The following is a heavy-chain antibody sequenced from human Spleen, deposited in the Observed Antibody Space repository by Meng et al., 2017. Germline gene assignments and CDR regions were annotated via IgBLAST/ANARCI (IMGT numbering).Heavy chain of an antibody. CDR1: GFIFSTYA. CDR3: AKANRDRGYYYSYGMDV. J-gene: IGHJ6*02. CDR2: ISHDGSDK. Sequence: GESLKISCAASGFIFSTYAMHWVRQAPGKGLEWVALISHDGSDKYYADSVKGRFTISRDNAKNSLYLQMNSLTPEDTALYYCAKANRDRGYYYSYGMDVWGQGTTVTVSS. D-gene: IGHD3-10*01. V-gene: IGHV3-30*01.